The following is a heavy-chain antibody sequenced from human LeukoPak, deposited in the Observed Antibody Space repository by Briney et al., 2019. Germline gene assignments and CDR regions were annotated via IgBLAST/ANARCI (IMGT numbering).Heavy chain of an antibody. CDR1: GGSISSSNW. CDR2: INHSGST. J-gene: IGHJ4*02. Sequence: PSGTLSLTCAVSGGSISSSNWWSWVRQPPGKGLEWIGEINHSGSTNYNPSLKSRVTISVDTSKNQFSLKLSSVTAADTAVYYCARTTVTDSGYFDYWGQGTLVTVSS. D-gene: IGHD4-17*01. CDR3: ARTTVTDSGYFDY. V-gene: IGHV4-4*02.